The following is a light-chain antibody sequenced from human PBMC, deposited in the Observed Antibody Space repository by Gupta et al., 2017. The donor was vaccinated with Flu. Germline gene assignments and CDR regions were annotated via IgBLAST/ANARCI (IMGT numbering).Light chain of an antibody. CDR1: SSDVGRSDS. V-gene: IGLV2-14*03. CDR3: SSYTSGSTFYV. J-gene: IGLJ1*01. Sequence: VSGSPGQSITISCSGTSSDVGRSDSVSWYQQHPDKAPKLIIFDVTKRPSGVSSRFSGSKSGNTASLTISGLQPEDETDYYCSSYTSGSTFYVFGTGTKVTVL. CDR2: DVT.